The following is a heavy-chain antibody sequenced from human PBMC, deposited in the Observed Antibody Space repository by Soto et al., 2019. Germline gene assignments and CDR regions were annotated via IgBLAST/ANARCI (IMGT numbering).Heavy chain of an antibody. V-gene: IGHV3-48*03. D-gene: IGHD6-13*01. CDR2: ISSSGSTI. J-gene: IGHJ4*02. CDR1: GFTFSSYE. Sequence: EVQLVESGGGLVQPGGSLRLSCAASGFTFSSYEMNWVRQAPGKGLVWVSYISSSGSTIYYADSVKGRFTISRDNAKNSLYLQMNSLRAEDTAVYYCARGSSSWYGVFDYWGQGTLVTVSS. CDR3: ARGSSSWYGVFDY.